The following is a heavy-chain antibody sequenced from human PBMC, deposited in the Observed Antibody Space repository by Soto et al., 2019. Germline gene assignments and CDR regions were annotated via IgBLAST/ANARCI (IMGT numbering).Heavy chain of an antibody. Sequence: QVHLVESGGGVVQPGKSLRLSCVASGFTFDTYGIHWVRQAPGKGLQWVALISYEGSNTYYAESVRGRFTISRDNAKNTLYLQMNTLRPADTGVYYCARVTPGNNVYRVSGLDFGGQGTSVTVSS. V-gene: IGHV3-30-3*01. CDR3: ARVTPGNNVYRVSGLDF. CDR2: ISYEGSNT. J-gene: IGHJ6*02. CDR1: GFTFDTYG. D-gene: IGHD1-1*01.